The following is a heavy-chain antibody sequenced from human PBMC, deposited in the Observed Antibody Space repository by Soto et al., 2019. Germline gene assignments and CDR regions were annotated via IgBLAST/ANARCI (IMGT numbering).Heavy chain of an antibody. V-gene: IGHV3-9*01. CDR2: ISWNSGSI. CDR1: GFTFDDYA. CDR3: AKDPTGYSSGWSDY. D-gene: IGHD6-19*01. J-gene: IGHJ4*02. Sequence: ESGGGLVQPGRSLRLSCAASGFTFDDYAMHWVRQAPGKGLEWVSGISWNSGSIGYADSVEGRFTISRDNAKNSLYLQMNSLRAEDTALYYCAKDPTGYSSGWSDYWGQGTLVTVSS.